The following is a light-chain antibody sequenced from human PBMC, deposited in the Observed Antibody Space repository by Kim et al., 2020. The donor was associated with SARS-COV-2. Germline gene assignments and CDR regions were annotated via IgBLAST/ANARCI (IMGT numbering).Light chain of an antibody. CDR1: QSIRSSN. CDR2: GAS. V-gene: IGKV3-20*01. Sequence: LSPGERATLSCRASQSIRSSNLAWYQQKPGQPPRLLNYGASNRAPVIPERFSGSGSGTDFTLTINRLEPEDFAVYYCQQYGASPRTFGQGTKVDIK. J-gene: IGKJ1*01. CDR3: QQYGASPRT.